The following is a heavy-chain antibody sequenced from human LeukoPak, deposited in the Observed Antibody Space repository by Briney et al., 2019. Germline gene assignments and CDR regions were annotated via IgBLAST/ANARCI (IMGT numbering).Heavy chain of an antibody. CDR2: IYYSGST. CDR1: GGSISSYY. Sequence: PSETLSLTCTVSGGSISSYYWSWIRQPPGKGLEWIGYIYYSGSTNYNPSLKSRVTISVDTSKNQFSLNLSSVTAADTAVYYCARNKLRTGWFDPWGQGTLVTVSS. V-gene: IGHV4-59*01. J-gene: IGHJ5*02. CDR3: ARNKLRTGWFDP. D-gene: IGHD1/OR15-1a*01.